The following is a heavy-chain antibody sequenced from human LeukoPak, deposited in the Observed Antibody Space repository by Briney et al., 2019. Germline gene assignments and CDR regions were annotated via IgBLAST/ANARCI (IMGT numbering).Heavy chain of an antibody. CDR2: IYYSGST. Sequence: SETLSLTCTVSGGSISSGGYYWSWIRQHPGKGLEWIGYIYYSGSTYYNPSLKSRVTISVDTSKNQFSLKLSSVTAADTAVYYCARDPSLLGFFDYWGQGTLVTVSS. D-gene: IGHD3-22*01. CDR1: GGSISSGGYY. V-gene: IGHV4-31*03. J-gene: IGHJ4*02. CDR3: ARDPSLLGFFDY.